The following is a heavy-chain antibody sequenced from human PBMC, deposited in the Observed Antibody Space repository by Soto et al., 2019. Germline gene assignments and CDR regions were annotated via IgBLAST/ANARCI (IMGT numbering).Heavy chain of an antibody. CDR3: ARSGERWLPENPDY. J-gene: IGHJ4*02. Sequence: QVQLVESGGGVVQPGRSLRLSCAASGFTFSSYGMHWVRQAPGKGLEWVAGIWYDGSNKYYADSVKGRFTISRDNSKNTLYLQMNSLRAEDTAVYYCARSGERWLPENPDYWGQGTLVTVSS. V-gene: IGHV3-33*01. CDR1: GFTFSSYG. CDR2: IWYDGSNK. D-gene: IGHD5-12*01.